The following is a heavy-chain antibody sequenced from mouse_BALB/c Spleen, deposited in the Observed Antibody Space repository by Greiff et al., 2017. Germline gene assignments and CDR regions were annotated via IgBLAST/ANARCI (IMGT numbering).Heavy chain of an antibody. V-gene: IGHV5-9-4*01. CDR3: ARDPRGYAMDY. CDR1: GFTFSSYA. Sequence: DVKLVESGGGLVKPGGSLKLSCAASGFTFSSYAMSWVRQSPEKRLEWVAEISSGGSYTYYPDTVTGRFTISRDNAKNTLYLEMSSLRSEDTAMYYCARDPRGYAMDYWGQGTSVTVSS. CDR2: ISSGGSYT. J-gene: IGHJ4*01.